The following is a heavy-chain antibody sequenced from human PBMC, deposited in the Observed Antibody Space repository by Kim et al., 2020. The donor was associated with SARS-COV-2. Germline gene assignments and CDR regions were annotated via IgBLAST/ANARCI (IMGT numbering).Heavy chain of an antibody. D-gene: IGHD6-19*01. J-gene: IGHJ4*02. CDR2: IYYSGST. CDR1: GGSISSSSYY. Sequence: SETLSLTCTVSGGSISSSSYYWGWIRQPPGKGLEWIGSIYYSGSTYYNPSLKSRVTISVDTSKNQFSLKLSSVTAADTAVYYCARDVNPVAGTDYWGQGT. V-gene: IGHV4-39*07. CDR3: ARDVNPVAGTDY.